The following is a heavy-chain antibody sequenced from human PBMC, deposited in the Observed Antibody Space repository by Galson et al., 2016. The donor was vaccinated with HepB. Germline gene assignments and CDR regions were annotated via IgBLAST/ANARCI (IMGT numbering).Heavy chain of an antibody. CDR2: VSGSGDST. D-gene: IGHD6-6*01. J-gene: IGHJ4*02. CDR1: GFMFNSFA. CDR3: AKDPQMIARLPYYFDH. Sequence: SLRLSCAASGFMFNSFAMNWVRQAPGKGLEWVSTVSGSGDSTHYADSVKGRFTISRDNSKNTLYLQMNSLRAEDTAVYYCAKDPQMIARLPYYFDHWGQGALVTVSS. V-gene: IGHV3-23*01.